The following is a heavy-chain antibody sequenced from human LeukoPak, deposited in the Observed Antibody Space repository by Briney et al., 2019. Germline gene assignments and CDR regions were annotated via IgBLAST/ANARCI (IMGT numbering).Heavy chain of an antibody. J-gene: IGHJ4*02. Sequence: PGGSLRLSCAASGFTFSSFWMSWVRQAPGKGLEWVANIKQDGSEKYYVDSVKGRFTIPRDNAKNSLYLQMNSLRAEDTAVYYCTRPSTVTTQYSWGQGTLVTVSS. CDR2: IKQDGSEK. V-gene: IGHV3-7*01. D-gene: IGHD4-17*01. CDR1: GFTFSSFW. CDR3: TRPSTVTTQYS.